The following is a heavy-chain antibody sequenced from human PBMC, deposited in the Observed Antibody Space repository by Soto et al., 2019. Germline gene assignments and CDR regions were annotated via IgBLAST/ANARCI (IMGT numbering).Heavy chain of an antibody. CDR3: AHTDAVAGPGRGY. V-gene: IGHV2-5*02. Sequence: GSGPTLVNPTQTLTLTCTFCGFSLSTSGEGVGWIRQPPGKALEWLALIYWDDDKRYSPSLKSRLTITKVTSKNQVVLTMTNMDPVDTATYYCAHTDAVAGPGRGYWGQGTLVTVSS. CDR1: GFSLSTSGEG. CDR2: IYWDDDK. D-gene: IGHD6-19*01. J-gene: IGHJ4*02.